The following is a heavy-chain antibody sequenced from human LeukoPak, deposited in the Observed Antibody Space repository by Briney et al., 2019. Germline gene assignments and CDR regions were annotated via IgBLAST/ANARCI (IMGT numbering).Heavy chain of an antibody. CDR2: IYYSGST. CDR1: GGSISSYY. Sequence: SGTLSLTCTVSGGSISSYYWSWIRQPPGKGLEWIGYIYYSGSTNYNPSLKSRVTISVDTSKNQFSLKLSSVTAADTAVYYCARQMTAVTTRYYYYGMDAWGQGTTVTVSS. J-gene: IGHJ6*02. CDR3: ARQMTAVTTRYYYYGMDA. V-gene: IGHV4-59*08. D-gene: IGHD4-17*01.